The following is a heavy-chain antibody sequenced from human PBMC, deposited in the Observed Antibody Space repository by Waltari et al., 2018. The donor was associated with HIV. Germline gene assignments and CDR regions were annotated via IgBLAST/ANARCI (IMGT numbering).Heavy chain of an antibody. J-gene: IGHJ4*02. CDR1: GFTFSSYA. V-gene: IGHV3-30*01. D-gene: IGHD5-12*01. Sequence: QVQLVESGGGVVQPGRSLRLSCAASGFTFSSYAMHWVRTAPGKGLEWVAVISYDGSNKYYADSVKGRFTISRDNSKNTLYLQMNSLRAEDTAVYYCARDMATILYYFDYWGQGTLVTVSS. CDR2: ISYDGSNK. CDR3: ARDMATILYYFDY.